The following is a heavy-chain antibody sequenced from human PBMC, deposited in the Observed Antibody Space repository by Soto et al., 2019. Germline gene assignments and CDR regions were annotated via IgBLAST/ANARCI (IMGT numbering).Heavy chain of an antibody. J-gene: IGHJ4*02. Sequence: SVKVSCKASGFTFSNSAIQWMRQARGERLEWIGWIVVGSGNTNYAQKIHERVTIIRDMSTSTSYMELSSLTSEDTAVYYCVLCTTTSCYGKFDYWGQGTLVTVSS. D-gene: IGHD2-2*01. V-gene: IGHV1-58*02. CDR1: GFTFSNSA. CDR2: IVVGSGNT. CDR3: VLCTTTSCYGKFDY.